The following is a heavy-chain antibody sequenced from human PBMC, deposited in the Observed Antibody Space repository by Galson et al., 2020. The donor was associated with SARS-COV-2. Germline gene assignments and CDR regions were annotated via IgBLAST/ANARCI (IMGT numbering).Heavy chain of an antibody. D-gene: IGHD3-10*01. CDR2: ISYDGTNT. CDR1: GFTFSSYA. CDR3: ARPYYYASGTYSTFDY. J-gene: IGHJ4*02. Sequence: GGYMRLSCAASGFTFSSYAMHWVRQAPGKGLEWVAVISYDGTNTYYAESVQGRFIISRDNSKNMLYLRMNLLTPEDTAVFYCARPYYYASGTYSTFDYWGQGTLVSVSP. V-gene: IGHV3-30-3*01.